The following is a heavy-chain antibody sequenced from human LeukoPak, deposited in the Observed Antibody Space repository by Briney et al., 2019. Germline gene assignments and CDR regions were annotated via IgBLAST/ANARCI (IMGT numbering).Heavy chain of an antibody. CDR2: INPSGGST. CDR1: GYTFTSYY. J-gene: IGHJ6*02. D-gene: IGHD3-22*01. Sequence: VDSVKVSCKAYGYTFTSYYMHWVRQPPGQGLEWMGIINPSGGSTSYAQKLQGRVTMTRDTSTSTVYMEPSSLISEDTAVYYCARDVTMMVGYYYYGMDVWGQRTTVTVSS. CDR3: ARDVTMMVGYYYYGMDV. V-gene: IGHV1-46*01.